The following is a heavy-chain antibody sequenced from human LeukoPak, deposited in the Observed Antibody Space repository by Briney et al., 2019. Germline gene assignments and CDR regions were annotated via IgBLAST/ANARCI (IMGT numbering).Heavy chain of an antibody. CDR2: TYSGGST. V-gene: IGHV3-53*01. CDR1: GFTVSSNY. D-gene: IGHD1-26*01. J-gene: IGHJ4*02. CDR3: ARLSGTYLIDY. Sequence: GGSLRLSCAASGFTVSSNYMSWVRQAPGKGLEWVSATYSGGSTYYADSVKGRFTISRDNSKNTLYLQMNSLRVEDTAVYYCARLSGTYLIDYWGQGTLVTVSS.